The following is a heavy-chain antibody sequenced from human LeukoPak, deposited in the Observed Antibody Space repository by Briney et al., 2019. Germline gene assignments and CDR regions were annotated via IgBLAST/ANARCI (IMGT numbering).Heavy chain of an antibody. V-gene: IGHV1-18*01. CDR2: ISAYNGNT. CDR1: GYTFTSYG. CDR3: ATEGIIYDKVILFDN. Sequence: ASVKVSCKASGYTFTSYGISWVRQAPGQGLGWMGWISAYNGNTNYAQKLQDRVTMTTDTSTSTAYMELRSLRSDDTAVYYCATEGIIYDKVILFDNWGQGTLVTVSS. D-gene: IGHD3-16*01. J-gene: IGHJ4*02.